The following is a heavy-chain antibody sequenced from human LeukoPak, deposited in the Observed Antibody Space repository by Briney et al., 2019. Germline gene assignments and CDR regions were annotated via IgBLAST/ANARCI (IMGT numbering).Heavy chain of an antibody. CDR3: AAQGRYSSGWRADY. Sequence: SETLSLTCTVSGGSISSYSWSWLRQPPGKGLESIGYIYYSGSTNYNPSLKSRVTISVDTSKNQFSLKLSSVTAADTAVYYCAAQGRYSSGWRADYWGQGTLVTVSS. CDR1: GGSISSYS. V-gene: IGHV4-59*01. J-gene: IGHJ4*02. D-gene: IGHD6-19*01. CDR2: IYYSGST.